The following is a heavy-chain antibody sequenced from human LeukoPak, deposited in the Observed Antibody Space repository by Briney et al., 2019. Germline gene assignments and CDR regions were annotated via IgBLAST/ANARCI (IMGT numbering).Heavy chain of an antibody. CDR1: GFTFSSYA. CDR2: ISYDGSNK. D-gene: IGHD5-12*01. J-gene: IGHJ6*02. CDR3: ARDRDVVGGSEGMDV. Sequence: GRPLRLSCAASGFTFSSYAMHWVRQAPGKGLEWVAVISYDGSNKYYADSVKGRFTISRDNSKNTLYLQMNSLRAEDTAVYYCARDRDVVGGSEGMDVWGQGTTVTVSS. V-gene: IGHV3-30-3*01.